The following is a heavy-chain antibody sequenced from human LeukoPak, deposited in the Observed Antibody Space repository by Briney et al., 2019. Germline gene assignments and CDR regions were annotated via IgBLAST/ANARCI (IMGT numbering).Heavy chain of an antibody. D-gene: IGHD3-22*01. Sequence: GASVKVSCKASGGTFSSYAISWVRQAPGQGLEWMGGIIPIFGTANYAQKFQGRVTITADESTSTAYMELSSLRSEDTAVYYCARSLGDSSGYYKEYYFDYWGQGTLVTVSS. J-gene: IGHJ4*02. CDR2: IIPIFGTA. CDR1: GGTFSSYA. CDR3: ARSLGDSSGYYKEYYFDY. V-gene: IGHV1-69*13.